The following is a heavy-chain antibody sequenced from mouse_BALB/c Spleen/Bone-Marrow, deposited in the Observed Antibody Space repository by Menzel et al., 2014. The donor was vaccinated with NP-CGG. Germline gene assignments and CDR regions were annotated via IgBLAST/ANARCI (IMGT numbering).Heavy chain of an antibody. CDR3: TREVRRYAMDY. Sequence: LQESGSELVRPGASVKLSCKASGYTFTSYWMHWVKQRPGQGLEWIGNTYPGSGSTNYDEKFKSKATLTVDTSSSTAYMQLSSLTSEDSAVYYCTREVRRYAMDYWGQGTSVTVSS. CDR2: TYPGSGST. CDR1: GYTFTSYW. D-gene: IGHD2-14*01. V-gene: IGHV1S22*01. J-gene: IGHJ4*01.